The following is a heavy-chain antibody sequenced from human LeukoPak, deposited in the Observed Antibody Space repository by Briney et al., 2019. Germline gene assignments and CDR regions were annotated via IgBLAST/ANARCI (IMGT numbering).Heavy chain of an antibody. D-gene: IGHD1-14*01. Sequence: PGGSLRLSCVASGFTFSTYVMAWVRQAPGEGLEWVSAIVAGGRSTHYADSVKCRFTISRDNSNNTLYLEMNSLRAEDTGIYYCARTRMSDYWGQGALVTVSS. V-gene: IGHV3-23*01. CDR2: IVAGGRST. CDR3: ARTRMSDY. J-gene: IGHJ4*02. CDR1: GFTFSTYV.